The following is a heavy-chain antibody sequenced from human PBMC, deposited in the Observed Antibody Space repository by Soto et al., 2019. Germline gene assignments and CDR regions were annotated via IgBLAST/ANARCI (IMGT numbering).Heavy chain of an antibody. CDR2: IYYSGST. J-gene: IGHJ4*02. V-gene: IGHV4-31*03. CDR1: GGSISSGGYY. D-gene: IGHD5-18*01. CDR3: AGRDTALYDY. Sequence: PSETLSLTCTVSGGSISSGGYYWSWIRQHPGKGLEWIGYIYYSGSTYYNPSLKSRVTISVDTSKNQFSLKLSSVTAADTAVYYCAGRDTALYDYWGQGTLVTVSS.